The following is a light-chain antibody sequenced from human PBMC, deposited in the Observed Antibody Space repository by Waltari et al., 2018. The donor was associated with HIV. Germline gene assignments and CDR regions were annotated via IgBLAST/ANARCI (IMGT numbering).Light chain of an antibody. CDR1: SSDVGGYHY. CDR2: EVS. V-gene: IGLV2-14*01. Sequence: QSALTQPDSVSGSPGQSITISCTGTSSDVGGYHYVSWYQQHPGKAPKLMIYEVSNRPSGVSNRFSGSKSGNTASLTISGLQAEDEADYYCCSYAGSYPVVFGGGTKLTVL. CDR3: CSYAGSYPVV. J-gene: IGLJ2*01.